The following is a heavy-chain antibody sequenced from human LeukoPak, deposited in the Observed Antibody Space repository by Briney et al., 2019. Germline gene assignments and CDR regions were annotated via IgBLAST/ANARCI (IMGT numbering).Heavy chain of an antibody. Sequence: SETLSLTCTVSGGSISSYYWSWIRQPPGKGLEWIGYIYYSGSTNYNPSLKSRVTISVDTSKNQFSLKLSSVTAADTAVYCCARIDYSNFDYWGQGTLVTVSS. CDR2: IYYSGST. CDR1: GGSISSYY. J-gene: IGHJ4*02. CDR3: ARIDYSNFDY. V-gene: IGHV4-59*01. D-gene: IGHD4-11*01.